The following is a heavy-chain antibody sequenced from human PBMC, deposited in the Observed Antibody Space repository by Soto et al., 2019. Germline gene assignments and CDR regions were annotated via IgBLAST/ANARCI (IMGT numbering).Heavy chain of an antibody. CDR1: GITFSNAW. CDR3: TTTRPGTNVFDN. CDR2: IRSKTDGGTT. V-gene: IGHV3-15*01. D-gene: IGHD6-13*01. Sequence: EVQLVESGGGLVEPGGSLRLSCAASGITFSNAWMNWVRKAPGKGLEYIGRIRSKTDGGTTEYAAPVEGRFTVSRDDSKNTLYLQMSGLKTEDTAAYYCTTTRPGTNVFDNWGQGTLVTVSS. J-gene: IGHJ3*02.